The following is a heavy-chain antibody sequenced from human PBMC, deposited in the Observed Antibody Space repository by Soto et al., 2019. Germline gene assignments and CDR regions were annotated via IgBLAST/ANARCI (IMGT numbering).Heavy chain of an antibody. CDR1: GFTFSSYS. CDR2: ISSSSSYI. D-gene: IGHD6-13*01. CDR3: ARDRIAAAAKTDYYYYYGMDV. Sequence: PGGSLRLSCAASGFTFSSYSMNWVRQAPGKGLEWVSSISSSSSYIYYADSVKGRFTISRDNAKNSLYLQMNSLRAEDTAVYYCARDRIAAAAKTDYYYYYGMDVWGQGTTVTVSS. J-gene: IGHJ6*02. V-gene: IGHV3-21*01.